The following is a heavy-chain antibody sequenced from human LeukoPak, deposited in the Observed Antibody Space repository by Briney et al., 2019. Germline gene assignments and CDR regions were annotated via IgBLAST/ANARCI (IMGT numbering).Heavy chain of an antibody. CDR1: GFTFSRHG. Sequence: GGSLRLSCAPSGFTFSRHGMHWVRQAPGKGLEWVAIISNDGSRKYYAHSVEGRFTISRDNSKNTLYLQMDSLRAEDTAVYYCARDRARNYFDYWGQGTLVTVSS. J-gene: IGHJ4*02. CDR3: ARDRARNYFDY. D-gene: IGHD6-6*01. V-gene: IGHV3-30*03. CDR2: ISNDGSRK.